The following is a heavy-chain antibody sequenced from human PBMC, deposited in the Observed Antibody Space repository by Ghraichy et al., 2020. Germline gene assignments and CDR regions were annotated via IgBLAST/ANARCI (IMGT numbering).Heavy chain of an antibody. CDR1: GFTFSSYD. D-gene: IGHD2-2*01. V-gene: IGHV3-13*01. Sequence: GSLRLSCAASGFTFSSYDMHWVRQATGKGLEWVSAIGTAGDTYYPGSVKGRFTISRENAKNSLYLQMNSLRAETTAVYYCARGPSHCSSTSCYYPDLWGRGTLVTVSS. CDR2: IGTAGDT. CDR3: ARGPSHCSSTSCYYPDL. J-gene: IGHJ2*01.